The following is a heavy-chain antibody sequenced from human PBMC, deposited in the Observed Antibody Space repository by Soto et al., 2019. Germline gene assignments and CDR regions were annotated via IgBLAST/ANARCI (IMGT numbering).Heavy chain of an antibody. CDR3: ARDPHNTGWGYFDY. Sequence: PGGSLRLSCAASGFTFSSNAIHWVRQAPGKGLEWVAIIWSDGSKQFYAESVKGRFTISRDNSKNTLYLQMDSLRVEDTAVYYCARDPHNTGWGYFDYWGQGALVTVSS. J-gene: IGHJ4*02. CDR1: GFTFSSNA. V-gene: IGHV3-33*01. CDR2: IWSDGSKQ. D-gene: IGHD6-19*01.